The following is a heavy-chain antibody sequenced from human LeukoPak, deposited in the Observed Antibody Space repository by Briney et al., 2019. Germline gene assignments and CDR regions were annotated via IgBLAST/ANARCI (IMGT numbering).Heavy chain of an antibody. CDR3: ARDEPQRYCSTGSCYHGY. V-gene: IGHV3-21*01. CDR2: ISGTGSYK. D-gene: IGHD2-15*01. CDR1: GFTFSSYT. J-gene: IGHJ4*02. Sequence: GGSLRLSCAASGFTFSSYTMNWVRQAPGKGLEWVSSISGTGSYKYYADSVKGRFTISRDNANNSLYMQMNSLRAEDTAVYHCARDEPQRYCSTGSCYHGYWGQGTLVTVSS.